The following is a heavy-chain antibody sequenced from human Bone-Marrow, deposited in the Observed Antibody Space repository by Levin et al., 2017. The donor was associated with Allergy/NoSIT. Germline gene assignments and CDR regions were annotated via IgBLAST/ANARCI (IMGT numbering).Heavy chain of an antibody. D-gene: IGHD3-16*01. CDR1: GFTVSNNY. Sequence: GGSLRLSCAVSGFTVSNNYMSWVRQAPGKGLEWVSVIYSAGSTYYADSVRGRFTISRDNSKNTLFLQMNSLRDDDTAVYYCARGGPYGYWGQGTLVTVSS. J-gene: IGHJ4*02. V-gene: IGHV3-53*01. CDR2: IYSAGST. CDR3: ARGGPYGY.